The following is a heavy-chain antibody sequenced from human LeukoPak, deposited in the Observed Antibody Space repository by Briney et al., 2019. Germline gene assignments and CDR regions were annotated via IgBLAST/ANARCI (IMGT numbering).Heavy chain of an antibody. CDR1: GGTFSSYT. V-gene: IGHV1-69*02. CDR3: ARSKSVAGSFDY. J-gene: IGHJ4*02. Sequence: GSSVKVSCKASGGTFSSYTISWVRQAPEQGLEWMGRIIPILGIANYAQKFQGRVTITADKSTSTAYMELSSLRSEDTAVYYCARSKSVAGSFDYWGQGTLVTVSS. CDR2: IIPILGIA. D-gene: IGHD6-19*01.